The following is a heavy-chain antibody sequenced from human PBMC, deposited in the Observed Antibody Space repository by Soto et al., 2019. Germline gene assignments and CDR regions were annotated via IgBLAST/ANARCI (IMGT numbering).Heavy chain of an antibody. CDR3: TTVYGSGKGPSDY. V-gene: IGHV3-15*01. CDR2: IKSKTDGGTT. Sequence: EVQLVESGGGLVKPGGSLRLSCAASGFTFSNAWMSWVRQAPGKGLEWVGRIKSKTDGGTTDYAAPVKGRFTISRDDSKNTLYLQMNSLKTEDTAVYYCTTVYGSGKGPSDYWGQGTLVTVSS. J-gene: IGHJ4*02. CDR1: GFTFSNAW. D-gene: IGHD3-10*01.